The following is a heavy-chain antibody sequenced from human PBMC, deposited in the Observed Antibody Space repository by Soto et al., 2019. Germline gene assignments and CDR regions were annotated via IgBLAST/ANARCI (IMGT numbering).Heavy chain of an antibody. CDR1: GFTVSINY. CDR2: IYSGGST. CDR3: ARSVAARRGEDWFDP. D-gene: IGHD6-6*01. V-gene: IGHV3-53*01. J-gene: IGHJ5*02. Sequence: GGSLRLSCAASGFTVSINYMSWVRHAPGKGLEWVSVIYSGGSTYYADSVKGRFTISRDNSKNTLYLQMNSLRAEDTAVYYCARSVAARRGEDWFDPWGQGTLVTVSS.